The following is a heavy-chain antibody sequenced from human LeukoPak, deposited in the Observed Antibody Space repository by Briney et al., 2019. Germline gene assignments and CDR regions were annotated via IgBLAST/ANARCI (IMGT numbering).Heavy chain of an antibody. Sequence: ASVKVSCQASGYTFTGYYMHWVRQAPGQGLEWMGRINPNSGGRNYAQKFQGRVTMTRDASISTAYMELSRLRSDDTAVYYCARSRHSTYYYDSSGYVAEYFQHWGQGTLVTVSS. CDR1: GYTFTGYY. D-gene: IGHD3-22*01. V-gene: IGHV1-2*06. CDR2: INPNSGGR. J-gene: IGHJ1*01. CDR3: ARSRHSTYYYDSSGYVAEYFQH.